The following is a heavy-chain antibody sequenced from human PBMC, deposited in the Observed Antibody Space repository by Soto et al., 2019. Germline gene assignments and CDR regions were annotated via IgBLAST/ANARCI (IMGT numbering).Heavy chain of an antibody. CDR3: ARTHDIVVVTAILGYGMDV. CDR2: IYHSGST. Sequence: KPSETLSLTCAVSGGFISSSNWWSWVRQPPGKGLEWIGEIYHSGSTNYNPSLKSRVTISVDKSKNQFSLKLSSVTAADTAVYYCARTHDIVVVTAILGYGMDVWGQGTTVTVSS. D-gene: IGHD2-21*02. J-gene: IGHJ6*02. V-gene: IGHV4-4*02. CDR1: GGFISSSNW.